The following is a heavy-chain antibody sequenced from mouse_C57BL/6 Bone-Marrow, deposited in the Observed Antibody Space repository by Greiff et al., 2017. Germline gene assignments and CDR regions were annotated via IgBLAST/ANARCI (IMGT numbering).Heavy chain of an antibody. Sequence: DVQLQESGAELVRPGSSVKMSCKTSGYTFTSYGINWVKQRPGQGLEWIGYIYIGNGYTEYNEKFKGKATLTSDTSSSTAYMQLSSLTSEDSAIYFCARFPIYYDYSWFAYWGQGTLVTVSA. CDR1: GYTFTSYG. J-gene: IGHJ3*01. CDR3: ARFPIYYDYSWFAY. V-gene: IGHV1-58*01. D-gene: IGHD2-4*01. CDR2: IYIGNGYT.